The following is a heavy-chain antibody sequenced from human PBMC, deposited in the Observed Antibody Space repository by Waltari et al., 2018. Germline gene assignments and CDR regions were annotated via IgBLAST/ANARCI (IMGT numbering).Heavy chain of an antibody. Sequence: EVQLLESGGGLVQPGGSLRLSCAASGFPFSSYAMSWVRQAPGKGLEWVSVIYSGGSSTYYADSVKGRFTISRDNSKNTLYLQMNSLRAEDTAVYYCATLGGFSAGDDAFDIWGQGTMVTVSS. CDR2: IYSGGSST. J-gene: IGHJ3*02. V-gene: IGHV3-23*03. CDR1: GFPFSSYA. CDR3: ATLGGFSAGDDAFDI. D-gene: IGHD3-16*01.